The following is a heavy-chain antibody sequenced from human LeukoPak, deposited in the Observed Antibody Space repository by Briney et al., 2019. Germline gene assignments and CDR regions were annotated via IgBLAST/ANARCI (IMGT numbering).Heavy chain of an antibody. J-gene: IGHJ3*02. Sequence: SVNVSCKASGGTFSSYAISWVRQAPGQGLEWMGGIIPIFGTANYAQKFQGRVTITADESTSTAYMELSSLRSEDTAVYYCARGSQVEDAFDIWGQGTMVTVSS. CDR3: ARGSQVEDAFDI. CDR2: IIPIFGTA. CDR1: GGTFSSYA. V-gene: IGHV1-69*01.